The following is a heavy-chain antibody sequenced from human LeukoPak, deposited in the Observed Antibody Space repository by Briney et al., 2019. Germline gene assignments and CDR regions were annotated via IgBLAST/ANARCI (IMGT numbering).Heavy chain of an antibody. CDR2: IYYSGST. V-gene: IGHV4-59*01. CDR3: ARGQPPKDYDSSGYVI. J-gene: IGHJ4*02. CDR1: GGSISSYY. D-gene: IGHD3-22*01. Sequence: PSETLSLTCTVSGGSISSYYWSWIRQPPGKGLEWIAYIYYSGSTNYNPSLKSRVTISVDTSKNQFSLKLSSVTAADTAVYYCARGQPPKDYDSSGYVIWGQGTLVTVSS.